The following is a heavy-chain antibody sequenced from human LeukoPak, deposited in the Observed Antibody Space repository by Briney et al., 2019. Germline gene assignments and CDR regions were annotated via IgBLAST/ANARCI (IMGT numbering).Heavy chain of an antibody. CDR1: GFTFGSYS. D-gene: IGHD1-1*01. J-gene: IGHJ6*03. CDR2: ISSSGSTI. CDR3: AREERLERGEYYMDV. Sequence: PGGSLRLSCAASGFTFGSYSMNWVRQAPGKGLEWVSYISSSGSTIYYADSVKGRFTISRDNAKNSLYLQMNSLRAEDTAVYYCAREERLERGEYYMDVWGKGTTVTISS. V-gene: IGHV3-48*04.